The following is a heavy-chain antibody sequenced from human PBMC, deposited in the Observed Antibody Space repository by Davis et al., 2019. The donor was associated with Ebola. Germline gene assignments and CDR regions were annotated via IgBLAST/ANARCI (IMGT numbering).Heavy chain of an antibody. D-gene: IGHD2-2*02. CDR3: ARHRRSTSCYTCFDP. J-gene: IGHJ5*02. Sequence: MPSETLSLTCTVSGGSLTSRNWWSWIRQPPGKGLEWIGEINHSGSTNYNPSLKSRVTISVDTSKNQFSLKLSSVTAADTAVYYCARHRRSTSCYTCFDPWGQGTLVTVSS. CDR2: INHSGST. V-gene: IGHV4-4*02. CDR1: GGSLTSRNW.